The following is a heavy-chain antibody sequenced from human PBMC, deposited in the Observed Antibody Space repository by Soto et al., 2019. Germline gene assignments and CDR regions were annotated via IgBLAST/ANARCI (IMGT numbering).Heavy chain of an antibody. CDR1: GFNFSAYS. V-gene: IGHV3-21*01. CDR2: ISSGSTYV. D-gene: IGHD1-1*01. CDR3: ARDRGNLKYFDY. J-gene: IGHJ4*02. Sequence: EVQLVESGGGLVKPGGSLRLSCEGSGFNFSAYSMNWVRQIPGRGLEWVSSISSGSTYVYYADSVRGRFSISRDNAKNSVYLQINSLRAEDTAMYYCARDRGNLKYFDYWGRGTLVTVSS.